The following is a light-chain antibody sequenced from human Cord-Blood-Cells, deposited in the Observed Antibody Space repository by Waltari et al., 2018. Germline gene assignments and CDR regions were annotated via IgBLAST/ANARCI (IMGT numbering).Light chain of an antibody. V-gene: IGLV2-14*01. CDR3: SSYTSSSTYV. CDR2: DVS. CDR1: SSDVGGYNY. Sequence: QSALTQPDSVSGSPGQSISIPCMGTSSDVGGYNYVSWYQPHAAKAPKLIIYDVSKRPSGVSKRFSGSKSGNTASLTISGLQAEDEADYYCSSYTSSSTYVFGTGTKVTVL. J-gene: IGLJ1*01.